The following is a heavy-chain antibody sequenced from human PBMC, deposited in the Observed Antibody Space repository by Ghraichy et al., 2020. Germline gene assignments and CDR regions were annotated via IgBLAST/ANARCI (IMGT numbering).Heavy chain of an antibody. V-gene: IGHV1-2*02. CDR3: AREFYITMVRATFNY. CDR2: INPNSGGT. D-gene: IGHD3-10*01. Sequence: ASVKVSCKASGYTFTGYYMHWVRQAPGQGLEWMGWINPNSGGTNYAQKFQGRVTMTRDTSIRTAYMDLSRLRSAEPAVYYCAREFYITMVRATFNYWGQGTLVTVSS. J-gene: IGHJ4*02. CDR1: GYTFTGYY.